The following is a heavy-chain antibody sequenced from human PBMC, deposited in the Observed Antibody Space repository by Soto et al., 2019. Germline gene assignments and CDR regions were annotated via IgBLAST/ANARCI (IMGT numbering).Heavy chain of an antibody. V-gene: IGHV1-18*04. CDR3: ARDLDWNYDPYYYYYGMDV. CDR2: ISAYNGNT. D-gene: IGHD1-7*01. Sequence: ASVKVSCKASGYTFTSYGISWVRQAPGQGLEWMGWISAYNGNTNYAQKLQGRVTMTTDTSTSTAYMELRSLGSDDTAVYYCARDLDWNYDPYYYYYGMDVWGQGTTVTVSS. J-gene: IGHJ6*02. CDR1: GYTFTSYG.